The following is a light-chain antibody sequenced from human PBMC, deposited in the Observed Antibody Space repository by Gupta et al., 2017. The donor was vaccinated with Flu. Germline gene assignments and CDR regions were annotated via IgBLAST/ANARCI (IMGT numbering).Light chain of an antibody. CDR2: WAS. CDR1: QSLLYSSNNENY. V-gene: IGKV4-1*01. J-gene: IGKJ1*01. Sequence: DFVMTQSPDSLAVSLGERATINCKSSQSLLYSSNNENYLAWYQQKPGQPPKLLIYWASTRESGVPDRFSGSGSGTDFTLTISSLQAEDVAVYYCQQYYSSPWTFGQGTKVEIK. CDR3: QQYYSSPWT.